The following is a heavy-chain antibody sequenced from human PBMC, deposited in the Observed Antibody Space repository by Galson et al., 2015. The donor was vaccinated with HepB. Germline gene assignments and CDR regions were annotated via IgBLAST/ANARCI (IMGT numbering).Heavy chain of an antibody. Sequence: SLRLSCAASGFTFSSYWMHWVRQAPGKGLVWVSRINSDGSSTSYADSVKGRFTISRDNAKNTLYLQMNSLRAEDTAVYYCARDCSGGSCYYYGMDVWGQGTTVTVS. V-gene: IGHV3-74*01. CDR2: INSDGSST. D-gene: IGHD2-15*01. J-gene: IGHJ6*02. CDR1: GFTFSSYW. CDR3: ARDCSGGSCYYYGMDV.